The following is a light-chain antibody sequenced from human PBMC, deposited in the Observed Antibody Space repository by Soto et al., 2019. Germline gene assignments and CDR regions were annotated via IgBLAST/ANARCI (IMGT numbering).Light chain of an antibody. V-gene: IGKV1-5*03. CDR3: QQYHSYSRYT. CDR1: QSISSW. Sequence: DIQMTQSPSTLSASVGDRVTITCRASQSISSWLAWYQQKPGKAPKLLIYKASSLESGVPSRFSGSGSGTEFTLTIRSLQPDDFAAYYCQQYHSYSRYTFGQGTKLEIK. CDR2: KAS. J-gene: IGKJ2*01.